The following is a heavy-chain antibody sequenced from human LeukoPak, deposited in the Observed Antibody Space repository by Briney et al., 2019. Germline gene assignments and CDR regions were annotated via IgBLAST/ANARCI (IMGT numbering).Heavy chain of an antibody. J-gene: IGHJ4*02. D-gene: IGHD3-10*01. Sequence: ASVKVSCKASGYTFTYYYIYWVRQAPGQGLEWMGWINPNSGGTNYAQTFQGRVTMTRDTSISTAYMELSRLRSDDTAIYYCARELWFGEGLTNQVILYYWGQGTLVTASS. CDR1: GYTFTYYY. CDR3: ARELWFGEGLTNQVILYY. CDR2: INPNSGGT. V-gene: IGHV1-2*02.